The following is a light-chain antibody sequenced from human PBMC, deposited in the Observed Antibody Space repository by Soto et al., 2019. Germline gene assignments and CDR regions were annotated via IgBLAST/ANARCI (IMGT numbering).Light chain of an antibody. CDR3: GTWDSSLSAHVV. CDR2: ENN. CDR1: SSNVGNNY. Sequence: QSALTQPPSVSAAPGQKVTISCSGSSSNVGNNYVSWYQYLPGTAPKLLIYENNKRPSGIPDRFSGSKSGTSATLGITGLQTGDEADYCCGTWDSSLSAHVVFGGGTKVTVL. V-gene: IGLV1-51*02. J-gene: IGLJ2*01.